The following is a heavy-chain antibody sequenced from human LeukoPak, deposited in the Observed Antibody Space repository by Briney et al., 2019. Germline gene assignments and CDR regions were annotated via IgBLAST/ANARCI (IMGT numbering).Heavy chain of an antibody. J-gene: IGHJ4*02. CDR2: IYSGGST. V-gene: IGHV3-53*01. CDR3: ARGRPTGFDY. Sequence: GGSLRLSCAASGFTFDDYGMSWVRQAPGKGLEWVSVIYSGGSTYYADSVKGRFTISRDNSKDTLYLQMNSLRAEDTAVYYCARGRPTGFDYWGQGTLVTVSS. CDR1: GFTFDDYG.